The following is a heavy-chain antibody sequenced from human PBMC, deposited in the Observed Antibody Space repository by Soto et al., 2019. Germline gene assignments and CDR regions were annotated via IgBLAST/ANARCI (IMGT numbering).Heavy chain of an antibody. CDR1: GGTLASNHM. V-gene: IGHV4-4*02. Sequence: SETLYLTCGVSGGTLASNHMKSCVRPSPGGGSEWIGNVYHTGDTNFNPSLQSRVTISVDKSNNQFSLRLNSLTAADTAVYFCAREIVAVGANNYFDPWGPGTLVTVSS. CDR2: VYHTGDT. J-gene: IGHJ5*02. CDR3: AREIVAVGANNYFDP. D-gene: IGHD5-12*01.